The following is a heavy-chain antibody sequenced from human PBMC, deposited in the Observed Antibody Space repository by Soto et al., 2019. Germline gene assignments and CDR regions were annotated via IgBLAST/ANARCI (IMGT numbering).Heavy chain of an antibody. CDR1: GDSVSSNSAA. D-gene: IGHD3-9*01. CDR3: ARDVSYYYDILTGYYYYYYYMDV. Sequence: SQTLSLTCAISGDSVSSNSAAWNWIRQSPSRGLEWLGRTFYRSKWYNDYAVSVKSRITINPDTSKNQFSLQLNSVTPEDTAVYYCARDVSYYYDILTGYYYYYYYMDVWGKGTTVTVS. V-gene: IGHV6-1*01. CDR2: TFYRSKWYN. J-gene: IGHJ6*03.